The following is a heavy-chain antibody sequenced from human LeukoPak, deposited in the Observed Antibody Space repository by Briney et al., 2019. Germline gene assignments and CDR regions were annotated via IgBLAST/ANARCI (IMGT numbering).Heavy chain of an antibody. CDR3: AGAYSGTYSYFDH. CDR1: GGSISSYY. Sequence: SETLSLTCTVSGGSISSYYWSWVRQPPGKGLEWIGYVYYSGSTNYNPSLKSRVTISIDTSKNQFFLILSSVTAADTAVYYCAGAYSGTYSYFDHWGQGTLVTVSS. CDR2: VYYSGST. V-gene: IGHV4-59*01. J-gene: IGHJ4*02. D-gene: IGHD1-26*01.